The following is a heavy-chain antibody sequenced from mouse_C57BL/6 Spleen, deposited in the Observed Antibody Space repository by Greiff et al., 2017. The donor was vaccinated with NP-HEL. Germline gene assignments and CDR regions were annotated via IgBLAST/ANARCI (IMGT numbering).Heavy chain of an antibody. CDR2: IDPENGDT. CDR3: TTLSPPGFAY. V-gene: IGHV14-4*01. CDR1: GFNIKDDY. J-gene: IGHJ3*01. D-gene: IGHD6-1*01. Sequence: DVKLQESGAELVRPGASVKLSCTASGFNIKDDYMHWVKQRPEQGLEWIGWIDPENGDTEYASKFQGKATITADTSSNTAYLQLSSLTSEDTAVYYCTTLSPPGFAYWGQGTLVTVSA.